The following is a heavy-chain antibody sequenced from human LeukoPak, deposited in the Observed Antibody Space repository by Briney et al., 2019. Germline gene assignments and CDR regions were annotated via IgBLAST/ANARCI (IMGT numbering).Heavy chain of an antibody. V-gene: IGHV3-21*05. CDR3: ARDGSGSYWIPEY. D-gene: IGHD3-10*01. CDR1: GFAFSDYS. J-gene: IGHJ4*02. CDR2: TRGSGSGM. Sequence: GGSLRLSCAASGFAFSDYSMNWVRQAPGKGLEWVANTRGSGSGMGSGNYYAGSVKGRFTISRDNAKNSLYLQMNSLRAEDTAVYYCARDGSGSYWIPEYWGQGTLVSVSS.